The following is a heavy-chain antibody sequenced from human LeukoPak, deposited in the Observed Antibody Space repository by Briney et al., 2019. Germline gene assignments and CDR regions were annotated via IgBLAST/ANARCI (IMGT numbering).Heavy chain of an antibody. CDR2: INPNSGGT. CDR1: GYTLTTYG. CDR3: ARDDSSGWYRWFDP. J-gene: IGHJ5*02. V-gene: IGHV1-2*02. Sequence: ASVKVSCKASGYTLTTYGLSWVRQAPGQGLEWMGWINPNSGGTNYAQKFQGRVTMTRDTSISTAYMELSRLRSDDTAVYYCARDDSSGWYRWFDPWGQGTLVTVSS. D-gene: IGHD6-19*01.